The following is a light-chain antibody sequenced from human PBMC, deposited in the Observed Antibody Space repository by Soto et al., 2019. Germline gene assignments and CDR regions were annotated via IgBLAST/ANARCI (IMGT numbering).Light chain of an antibody. CDR2: DAS. CDR1: QSVSSY. Sequence: EIVLTQSPATLSLSPGERATLSCRASQSVSSYLAWYQQKPGQAPRLLIYDASNRATGIPARFSGSGSGTDFTLTISSLEPEDSAVYYGQQARTFGQGTKVEIK. CDR3: QQART. V-gene: IGKV3-11*01. J-gene: IGKJ1*01.